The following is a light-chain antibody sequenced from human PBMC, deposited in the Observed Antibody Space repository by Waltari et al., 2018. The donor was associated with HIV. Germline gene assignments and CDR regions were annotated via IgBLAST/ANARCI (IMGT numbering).Light chain of an antibody. CDR3: QSVDDGGTHEV. V-gene: IGLV3-25*03. J-gene: IGLJ3*02. CDR1: ALPKRY. Sequence: SYELTQPPSVSVSPGQTAEITCSGDALPKRYSYWYRQKTGQAPVMVMYKDTKRPSGIPERFSGSTSGTKVTLTISGVRTEDEADYYCQSVDDGGTHEVFGGGTKLTVL. CDR2: KDT.